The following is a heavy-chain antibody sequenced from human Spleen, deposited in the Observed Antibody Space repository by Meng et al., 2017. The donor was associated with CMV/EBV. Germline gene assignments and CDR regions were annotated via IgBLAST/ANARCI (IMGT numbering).Heavy chain of an antibody. CDR2: IYPDDSDT. CDR1: GYRFTTYW. Sequence: KVSCKGSGYRFTTYWIGWVRQMPGKGLEWMGIIYPDDSDTRYSPSFQGQVIISADKSISTAYLQWSGLKASDTATYYCARLESVVNSLDYWGQGTLVTVSS. V-gene: IGHV5-51*01. CDR3: ARLESVVNSLDY. J-gene: IGHJ4*02.